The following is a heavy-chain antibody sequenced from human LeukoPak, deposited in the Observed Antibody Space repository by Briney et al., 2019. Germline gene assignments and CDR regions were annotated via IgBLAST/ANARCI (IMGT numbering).Heavy chain of an antibody. J-gene: IGHJ3*02. Sequence: GGSLKISCKGSGYSFSRYWIGWVRQMPGKGLEWMGIIYPGDSDTRYSPSFQGQVTISADKSTSTAYLQWSSLKASDTAMFYCARHSRAFDIWGQGTMVTVSS. CDR1: GYSFSRYW. CDR3: ARHSRAFDI. CDR2: IYPGDSDT. V-gene: IGHV5-51*01.